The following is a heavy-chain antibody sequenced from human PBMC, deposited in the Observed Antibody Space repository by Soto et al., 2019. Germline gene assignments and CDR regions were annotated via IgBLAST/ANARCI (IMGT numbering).Heavy chain of an antibody. CDR3: ASDAWGPNYYGSGPPGY. J-gene: IGHJ4*02. D-gene: IGHD3-10*01. CDR1: GGSISSGDYY. CDR2: IYSSGST. Sequence: SQTLSLTCTVSGGSISSGDYYWSWIRQPPGKGLEWIGYIYSSGSTYYNPSLKSRVTMSVDTSKNQFSLKLSSVTAADTAVYYWASDAWGPNYYGSGPPGYWGQGTVVTVS. V-gene: IGHV4-30-4*01.